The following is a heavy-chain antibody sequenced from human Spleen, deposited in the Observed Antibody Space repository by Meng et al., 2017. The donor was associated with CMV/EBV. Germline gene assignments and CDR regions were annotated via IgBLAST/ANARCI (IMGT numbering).Heavy chain of an antibody. CDR2: IRFNGDNK. CDR3: AIERYSSTSHGMDV. CDR1: GFSFSNYG. V-gene: IGHV3-30*02. Sequence: GESLKISCAAFGFSFSNYGMNWVRQAPGKGLEWMTFIRFNGDNKHYRDSVKGRFTVSRDNSKNTLSLQMNSLRPEDTAMYYCAIERYSSTSHGMDVWGQGTTVTVSS. J-gene: IGHJ6*02. D-gene: IGHD6-13*01.